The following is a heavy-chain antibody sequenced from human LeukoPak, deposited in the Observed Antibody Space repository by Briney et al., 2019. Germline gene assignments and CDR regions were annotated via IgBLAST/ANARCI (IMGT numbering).Heavy chain of an antibody. CDR1: GYSFTSNY. J-gene: IGHJ4*02. CDR2: IIPIFGTA. D-gene: IGHD3-22*01. Sequence: SVKVSCKASGYSFTSNYIHWVRQAPGQGLEWMGGIIPIFGTANYAQKFQGRVTITADESTSTAYMELSSLRSEDTAVYYCARDGRAQFYDSSGYYPQWGQGTLVTVSS. V-gene: IGHV1-69*13. CDR3: ARDGRAQFYDSSGYYPQ.